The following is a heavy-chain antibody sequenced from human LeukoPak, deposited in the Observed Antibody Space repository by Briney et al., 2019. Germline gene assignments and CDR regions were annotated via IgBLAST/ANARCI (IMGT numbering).Heavy chain of an antibody. J-gene: IGHJ3*01. CDR1: GGSFSGYY. CDR3: GSATLQSKLDF. CDR2: INHSGST. Sequence: SETLSLTCAVYGGSFSGYYWSWIRQPPGKGLEWIGEINHSGSTNYNPSLKSRVTISVDTSKNQFSLKLSSVTAADTAVYYCGSATLQSKLDFWGQGTMVTVSS. V-gene: IGHV4-34*01. D-gene: IGHD1-26*01.